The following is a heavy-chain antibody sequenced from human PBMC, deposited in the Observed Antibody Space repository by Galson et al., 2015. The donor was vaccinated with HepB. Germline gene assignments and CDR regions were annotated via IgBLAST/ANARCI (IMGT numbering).Heavy chain of an antibody. CDR1: GFTFSSYA. D-gene: IGHD1-7*01. J-gene: IGHJ4*02. V-gene: IGHV3-30-3*01. CDR2: ISYDGSNK. Sequence: SLRLSCAASGFTFSSYAMHWVRQAPGKGLEWVAVISYDGSNKYYADSVKGRFTISRDNSKNTLYLQMNSLRAEDTAVYYCAALLSGTTGAFDYWGQGTLVTVSS. CDR3: AALLSGTTGAFDY.